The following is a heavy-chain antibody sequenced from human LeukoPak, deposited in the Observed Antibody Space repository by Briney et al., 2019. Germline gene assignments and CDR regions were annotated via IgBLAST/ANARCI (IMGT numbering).Heavy chain of an antibody. CDR1: GFTFSSYW. J-gene: IGHJ4*02. Sequence: GGSLRLSCEASGFTFSSYWMSWVRQAPGKGLEWVAHIKEDESDEYYVDSVRGRFTISRDSAKNSLYLQMNSLRAEDTAVYYCASGVYYFDYWGQGTLVTVSS. CDR3: ASGVYYFDY. D-gene: IGHD2/OR15-2a*01. V-gene: IGHV3-7*01. CDR2: IKEDESDE.